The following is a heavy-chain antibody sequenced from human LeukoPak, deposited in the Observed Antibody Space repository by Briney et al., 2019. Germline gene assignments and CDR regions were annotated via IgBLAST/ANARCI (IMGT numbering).Heavy chain of an antibody. CDR1: GYSISSGYY. J-gene: IGHJ4*02. Sequence: SETLSLTCTVSGYSISSGYYWGWIRQPPGKGLEWIGEIYHSGSTNYNPSLKSRVTISVDKSKNQFSLKLSSVTAADTAVYYCARDRTYGDYGGFDYWGQGTLVTVSS. V-gene: IGHV4-38-2*02. D-gene: IGHD4-17*01. CDR3: ARDRTYGDYGGFDY. CDR2: IYHSGST.